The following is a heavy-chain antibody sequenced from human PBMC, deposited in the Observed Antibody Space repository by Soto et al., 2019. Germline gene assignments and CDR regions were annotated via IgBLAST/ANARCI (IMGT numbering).Heavy chain of an antibody. V-gene: IGHV3-73*01. CDR3: SRYSAYNSYFLDV. J-gene: IGHJ6*03. Sequence: PGGSLRLSCAASGFTFSASAMHWVRQASGKGLEWVGRIRSKPNNYATEYAASVKGRFTISRDDSKNTAYLQVNSLKTEDTAVYYCSRYSAYNSYFLDVWGKGTTVTVSS. CDR1: GFTFSASA. D-gene: IGHD4-4*01. CDR2: IRSKPNNYAT.